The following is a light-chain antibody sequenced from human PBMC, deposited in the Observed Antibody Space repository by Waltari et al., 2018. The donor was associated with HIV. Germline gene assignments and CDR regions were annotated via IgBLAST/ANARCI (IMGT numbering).Light chain of an antibody. V-gene: IGLV2-14*01. CDR3: SSYISTTTL. CDR2: EVS. J-gene: IGLJ1*01. CDR1: ISDIGHYTS. Sequence: QSAPTQPASVSGSPGPSITISCTGTISDIGHYTSVSWYQQSPGKAPKLMIYEVSNRPSGVSNRFSGSKSGNTASLTISGLQAEDEADYYCSSYISTTTLFGTGTKVTVL.